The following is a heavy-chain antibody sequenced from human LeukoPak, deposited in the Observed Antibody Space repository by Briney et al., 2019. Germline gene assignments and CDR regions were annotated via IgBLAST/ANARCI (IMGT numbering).Heavy chain of an antibody. CDR2: ISSSGSTI. D-gene: IGHD2-2*01. V-gene: IGHV3-11*01. CDR1: GFTFSDYY. CDR3: ARTSLVKFDY. Sequence: PGGSLRLSCADSGFTFSDYYMIWIRQAPGKGLEWVSYISSSGSTIYYADSVKGRFTISRDNAKNPLYLQMNSLRAEDTAVYYCARTSLVKFDYCGQGTLVTVSS. J-gene: IGHJ4*02.